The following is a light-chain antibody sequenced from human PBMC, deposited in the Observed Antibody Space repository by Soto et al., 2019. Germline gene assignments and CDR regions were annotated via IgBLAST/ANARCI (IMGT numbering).Light chain of an antibody. V-gene: IGLV1-40*01. CDR1: NSNFGAGYD. Sequence: QSVLTQPPSVSGAPGQRVTISCIGSNSNFGAGYDVHWYKQLPGAAPKLVIHGNNNRPSGVPDRFSGSKSGTSASLAITGLQADDEDDYFCQSYDTGLSALVFGTGTKLTVL. J-gene: IGLJ1*01. CDR3: QSYDTGLSALV. CDR2: GNN.